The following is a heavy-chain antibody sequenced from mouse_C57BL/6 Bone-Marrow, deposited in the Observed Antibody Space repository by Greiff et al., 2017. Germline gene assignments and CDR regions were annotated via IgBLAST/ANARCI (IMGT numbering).Heavy chain of an antibody. Sequence: QVQLQQPGAELVKPGASVKLSCKASGYTFTSYWMHWVTQRPGQGLEWIGMIHPNSGSTNYNEKFKSKATLTVDKSSSTAYMQLSSLTSADCAVYYCGRREYDGYYYAMDYWGQGTSVTVSA. J-gene: IGHJ4*01. CDR2: IHPNSGST. D-gene: IGHD1-2*01. V-gene: IGHV1-64*01. CDR1: GYTFTSYW. CDR3: GRREYDGYYYAMDY.